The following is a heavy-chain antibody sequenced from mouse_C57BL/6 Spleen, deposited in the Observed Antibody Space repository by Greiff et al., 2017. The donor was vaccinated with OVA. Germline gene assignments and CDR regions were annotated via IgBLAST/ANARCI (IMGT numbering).Heavy chain of an antibody. Sequence: QVQLQQPGAELVKPGASVKMSCKASGYTFTSYWITWVRQRPGQGLEWIGDIYPGSGSTNYNEKFKSKATLTVDTSSSTAYMQLSSLTSEDSAVYYCARSEGYNYAMDYWGQGTSVTVSS. CDR1: GYTFTSYW. CDR2: IYPGSGST. J-gene: IGHJ4*01. D-gene: IGHD3-1*01. CDR3: ARSEGYNYAMDY. V-gene: IGHV1-55*01.